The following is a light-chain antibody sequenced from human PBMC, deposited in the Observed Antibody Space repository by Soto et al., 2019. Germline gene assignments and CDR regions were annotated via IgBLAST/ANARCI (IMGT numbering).Light chain of an antibody. CDR2: GNS. J-gene: IGLJ3*02. CDR1: SSNIGAGYD. Sequence: QSVLTQPPSVSGAPGQRVTISCTGSSSNIGAGYDVHWYQQLPGTAPKLLIYGNSNLPSGVPDRFSGSKSGTSASLAITGLQAEDEADYYCHSYDSSLSGWVFGGGTKITVL. V-gene: IGLV1-40*01. CDR3: HSYDSSLSGWV.